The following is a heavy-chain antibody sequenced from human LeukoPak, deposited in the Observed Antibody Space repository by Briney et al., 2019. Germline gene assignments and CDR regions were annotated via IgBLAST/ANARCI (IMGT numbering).Heavy chain of an antibody. J-gene: IGHJ4*02. CDR2: INPDGSQK. V-gene: IGHV3-7*01. CDR1: GFTFSGNW. CDR3: AKLLGTATTYDS. Sequence: GGSLTLSCAASGFTFSGNWMSWVRQAPGKGLEWVASINPDGSQKLYVDSVKGRLTISRDNPKNTLYLQMNSLGAEDTAMYYCAKLLGTATTYDSWGQGTRVTVSS. D-gene: IGHD2/OR15-2a*01.